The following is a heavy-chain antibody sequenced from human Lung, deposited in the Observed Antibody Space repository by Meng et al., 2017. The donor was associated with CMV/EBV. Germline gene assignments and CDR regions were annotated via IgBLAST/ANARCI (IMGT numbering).Heavy chain of an antibody. CDR2: FYYDGST. J-gene: IGHJ4*02. V-gene: IGHV4-39*01. Sequence: SXTXSLXCTVFGASFTSSSYYWVWIRQPPGKGLEWIGSFYYDGSTYYNPSLKSRVTVFVDTSKNQFSLKVTSVTAADTAMYYCVRRFHLTYPAHWGRGTLVTVSS. D-gene: IGHD1-14*01. CDR1: GASFTSSSYY. CDR3: VRRFHLTYPAH.